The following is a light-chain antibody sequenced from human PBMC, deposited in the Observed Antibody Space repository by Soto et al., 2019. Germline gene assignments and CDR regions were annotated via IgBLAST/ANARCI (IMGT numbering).Light chain of an antibody. V-gene: IGLV2-14*01. Sequence: QSALTKPASVSGSPGQSITISCTGTSSDVGGYNYVSWYQQHPGKAPKLLIYDVSNRPSGVSNRFSGSKSGNTASLTISGLQAEDEADYYCSSYTSSGTYVFGTGTKVTVL. CDR3: SSYTSSGTYV. CDR1: SSDVGGYNY. J-gene: IGLJ1*01. CDR2: DVS.